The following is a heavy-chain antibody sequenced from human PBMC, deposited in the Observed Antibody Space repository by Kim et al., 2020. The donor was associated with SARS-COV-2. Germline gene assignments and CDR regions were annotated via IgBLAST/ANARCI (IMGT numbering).Heavy chain of an antibody. CDR3: ARGNWDGDYIDH. J-gene: IGHJ4*02. Sequence: SETLSLTCSVSGGSINNYYWNWIRQPAGKGLQWLGRVYPTGTTNYNPSLTSRVTMSIDTSKNQFSLRLTSVTATDTAVYYCARGNWDGDYIDHWGQGTLV. CDR2: VYPTGTT. D-gene: IGHD1-1*01. CDR1: GGSINNYY. V-gene: IGHV4-4*07.